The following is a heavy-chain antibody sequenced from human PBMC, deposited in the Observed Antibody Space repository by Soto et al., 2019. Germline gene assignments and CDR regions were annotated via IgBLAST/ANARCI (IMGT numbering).Heavy chain of an antibody. V-gene: IGHV3-7*01. CDR3: ASETIFGVVAFDY. D-gene: IGHD3-3*01. CDR2: IKQDGSEK. J-gene: IGHJ4*02. CDR1: GFTFSSYW. Sequence: GGSLRLSCAASGFTFSSYWMSWVRQAPGKGLEWVANIKQDGSEKYYVDSVKGRFTISRDNAKNSLYLQMNSLRAEDTAVYYCASETIFGVVAFDYWGQGTLVTVSS.